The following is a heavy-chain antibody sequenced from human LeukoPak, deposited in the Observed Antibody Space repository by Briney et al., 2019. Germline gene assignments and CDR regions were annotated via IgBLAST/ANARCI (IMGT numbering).Heavy chain of an antibody. CDR1: GGSFSGYY. CDR3: ARYYGSGSFDLIYYFDY. J-gene: IGHJ4*02. V-gene: IGHV4-34*01. CDR2: INHSGST. D-gene: IGHD3-10*01. Sequence: SETLSLTCAVYGGSFSGYYWSWIRQPPGKGLEWIGEINHSGSTNCNPSLKSRVTISVDTSKNQFSLKLSSVTAADTAVYYCARYYGSGSFDLIYYFDYWGQGTLVTVSS.